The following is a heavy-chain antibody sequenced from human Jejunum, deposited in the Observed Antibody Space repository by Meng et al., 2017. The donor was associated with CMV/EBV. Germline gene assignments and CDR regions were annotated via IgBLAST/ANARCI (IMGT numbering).Heavy chain of an antibody. CDR3: AREGYERWFDP. CDR2: ISSSNTYI. V-gene: IGHV3-21*01. J-gene: IGHJ5*02. Sequence: SCAAPGFRFSSSKINWVRQAPGKGLEWVSSISSSNTYIDYADSVKGRFTISRDNAKNSLFLQMDSVRVDDTAVYFCAREGYERWFDPWGQGTLVTVSS. D-gene: IGHD2-15*01. CDR1: GFRFSSSK.